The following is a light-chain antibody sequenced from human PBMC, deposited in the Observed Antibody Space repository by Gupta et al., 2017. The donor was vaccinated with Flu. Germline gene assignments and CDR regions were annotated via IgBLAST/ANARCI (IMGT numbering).Light chain of an antibody. J-gene: IGKJ2*01. CDR1: QGLLHSNGYNY. CDR3: MQALQTPYT. Sequence: VTPGEPASISCRSSQGLLHSNGYNYLDWYLQKPGQSPHLLIYLGSNRASGVPDRFSGSGSGTDFTLKISRGEADDVGVYYCMQALQTPYTFGQGTXLEIK. V-gene: IGKV2-28*01. CDR2: LGS.